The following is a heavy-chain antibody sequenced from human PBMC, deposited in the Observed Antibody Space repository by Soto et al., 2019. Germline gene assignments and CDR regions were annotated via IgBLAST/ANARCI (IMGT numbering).Heavy chain of an antibody. Sequence: QVQLEQSGGEVKQPGSSVRVSCKTSGGTFSTYAINWVRQAPGQGLEWMGAIIPLFGTADYLQKFQGRVTITADESTSTAYRELSSLRFDDTAVYFCARPKGTYSSGYYYFDFWGQGTLVTVSS. CDR2: IIPLFGTA. CDR3: ARPKGTYSSGYYYFDF. CDR1: GGTFSTYA. J-gene: IGHJ4*02. V-gene: IGHV1-69*01. D-gene: IGHD6-19*01.